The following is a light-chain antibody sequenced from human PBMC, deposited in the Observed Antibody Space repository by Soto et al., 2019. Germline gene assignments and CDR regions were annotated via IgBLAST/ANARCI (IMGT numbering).Light chain of an antibody. CDR3: SPYISGSTYV. V-gene: IGLV2-14*01. Sequence: QSALTQPASVSGSPGQSITISCTGTSSDVGGYNYVSWYQQHPGKVPKLMIYEVSNRPSGVSHRFSGSKSGNTASLTISGLQAEDEADYYCSPYISGSTYVFGTGTKLTVL. CDR1: SSDVGGYNY. CDR2: EVS. J-gene: IGLJ1*01.